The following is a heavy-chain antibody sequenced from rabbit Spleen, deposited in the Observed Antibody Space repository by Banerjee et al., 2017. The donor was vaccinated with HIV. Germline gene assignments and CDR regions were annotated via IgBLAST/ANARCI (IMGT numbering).Heavy chain of an antibody. CDR3: ARDTGSSFSSYGMDL. CDR2: IAGSSGNT. CDR1: GFSFSSSDY. Sequence: QSLEESGGDLVKPGASLTLTCTASGFSFSSSDYMCWVRQAPGKGLEWISCIAGSSGNTYYASWAKGRFTISKTSSTTVTLQMTSLTAADTATYFCARDTGSSFSSYGMDLWGPGTLVTVS. J-gene: IGHJ6*01. D-gene: IGHD8-1*01. V-gene: IGHV1S40*01.